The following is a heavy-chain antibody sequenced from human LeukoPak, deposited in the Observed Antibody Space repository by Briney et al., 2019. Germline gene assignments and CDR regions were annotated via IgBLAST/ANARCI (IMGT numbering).Heavy chain of an antibody. V-gene: IGHV4-4*02. CDR1: GGSITQTNY. Sequence: SGTLSLTCGVSGGSITQTNYWTWVRQPPGKGLEWIGYIYYSGSTYYNPSLKSRVTISVDTSKNQFSLKLSSVTAADTAVYYCASGGDWGAYYFDYWGQGTLVTVSS. CDR2: IYYSGST. J-gene: IGHJ4*02. D-gene: IGHD7-27*01. CDR3: ASGGDWGAYYFDY.